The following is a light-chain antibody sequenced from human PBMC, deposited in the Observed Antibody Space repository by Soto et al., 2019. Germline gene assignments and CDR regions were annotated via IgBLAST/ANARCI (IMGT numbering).Light chain of an antibody. CDR1: SSDIGSYNY. CDR2: EVN. J-gene: IGLJ3*02. Sequence: QSALTQPPSASGSPGQSVAISCTGTSSDIGSYNYVSWYQQHPGKAPKLMILEVNRRPSGVPDRFSGSKSGNTASLTVSGLQAEDEADYYCSVYAGGDSVLFGGGTKLTV. V-gene: IGLV2-8*01. CDR3: SVYAGGDSVL.